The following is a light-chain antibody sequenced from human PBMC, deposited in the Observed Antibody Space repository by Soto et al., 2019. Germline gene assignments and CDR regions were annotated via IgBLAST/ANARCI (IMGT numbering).Light chain of an antibody. V-gene: IGKV3D-7*01. CDR1: QSVSSSY. CDR2: TAS. CDR3: QQDYNLPGT. J-gene: IGKJ1*01. Sequence: PGERVTLSCRASQSVSSSYFTWSQQKPGQAPRLLIYTASTRATSIPAGFSGSGSGTDFTFTISSLQPEDFAVYYCQQDYNLPGTFGQGTRVEVK.